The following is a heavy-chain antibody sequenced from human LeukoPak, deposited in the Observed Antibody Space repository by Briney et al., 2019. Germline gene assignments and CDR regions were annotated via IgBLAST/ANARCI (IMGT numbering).Heavy chain of an antibody. Sequence: SETLSLTCAVYGGSFSGYYWSWIRQPPGKGLEWIGEINHSGSTNYNPSLKSRVTISVDTSKNQFSLKLSSVTAADTAVYYRARRGLRPHRTSAEYFQHWGQGTLVTVSS. CDR1: GGSFSGYY. J-gene: IGHJ1*01. D-gene: IGHD5-12*01. V-gene: IGHV4-34*01. CDR2: INHSGST. CDR3: ARRGLRPHRTSAEYFQH.